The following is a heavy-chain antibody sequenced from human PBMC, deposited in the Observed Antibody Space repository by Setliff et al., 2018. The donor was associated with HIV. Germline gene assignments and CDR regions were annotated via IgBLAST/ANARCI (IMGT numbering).Heavy chain of an antibody. CDR1: AGSVSTGNYY. J-gene: IGHJ6*04. CDR3: TRRGADSYYPRPLDV. D-gene: IGHD3-10*01. CDR2: IFYSGST. V-gene: IGHV4-61*01. Sequence: PSETLSLTCTVSAGSVSTGNYYWNWIRLPRGKGLEWIGYIFYSGSTNYNPSPKSRVTISVDTSKNQFSLRLNSVTAADTAIYYCTRRGADSYYPRPLDVWGKGTTVTVSS.